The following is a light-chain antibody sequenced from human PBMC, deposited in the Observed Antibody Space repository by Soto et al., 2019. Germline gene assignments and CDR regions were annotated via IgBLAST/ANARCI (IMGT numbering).Light chain of an antibody. Sequence: AALTEPASVCESPGQAITISCDGTSSDIGGYNYVSWYQQHPDKAPKLMIYGVTNRPSGVSDRFSGSKSGNTASLTISGLQAEDEADYYCTSYTSSSTYAFVTGTKVPV. CDR2: GVT. CDR1: SSDIGGYNY. V-gene: IGLV2-14*01. CDR3: TSYTSSSTYA. J-gene: IGLJ1*01.